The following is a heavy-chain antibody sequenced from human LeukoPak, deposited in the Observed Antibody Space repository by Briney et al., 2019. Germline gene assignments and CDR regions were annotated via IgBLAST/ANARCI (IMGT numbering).Heavy chain of an antibody. J-gene: IGHJ4*02. Sequence: GGSLRLSCAASGFTFSSYGMHWVRQAPGKGLEWVAVIWYDGSNKYYADSVKGRFTISRDNSKNTLYLQMNSLRAEDTAVYYCARDENYYGSGSCGYWGQGTLVTVSS. D-gene: IGHD3-10*01. CDR3: ARDENYYGSGSCGY. CDR2: IWYDGSNK. V-gene: IGHV3-33*01. CDR1: GFTFSSYG.